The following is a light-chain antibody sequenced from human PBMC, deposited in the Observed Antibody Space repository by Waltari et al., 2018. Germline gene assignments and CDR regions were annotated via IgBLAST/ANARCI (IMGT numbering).Light chain of an antibody. CDR1: NIESKC. V-gene: IGLV3-21*04. J-gene: IGLJ2*01. CDR2: YDS. CDR3: QVWDDSNNSGV. Sequence: SYVLTQTPSVSPAPGQTALITCAGDNIESKCAHSYQLQPGQAPVLVMFYDSDRPPGIPDRFSGSNSGNTATLTISRVEDDDEADYFCQVWDDSNNSGVFGGGTKLTVL.